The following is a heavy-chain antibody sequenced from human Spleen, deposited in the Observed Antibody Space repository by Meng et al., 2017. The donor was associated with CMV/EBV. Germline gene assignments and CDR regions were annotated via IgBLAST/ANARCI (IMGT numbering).Heavy chain of an antibody. D-gene: IGHD3-16*01. Sequence: GESLKISCAASGFTFDNYGMHWVRQTSGKGLEWVAFIRHDGTNKFYGDSVKGRFTISRDNSKNTVYLQMNSLTPEETAVYYCAKDLLLFGGPNAYFDYWGQGTLVTVSS. CDR1: GFTFDNYG. CDR2: IRHDGTNK. V-gene: IGHV3-30*02. J-gene: IGHJ4*02. CDR3: AKDLLLFGGPNAYFDY.